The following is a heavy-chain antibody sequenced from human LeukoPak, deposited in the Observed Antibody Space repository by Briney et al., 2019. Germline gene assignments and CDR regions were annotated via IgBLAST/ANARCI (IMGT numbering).Heavy chain of an antibody. D-gene: IGHD3-22*01. CDR2: IDYSGST. J-gene: IGHJ2*01. CDR3: ARDADSSGYYPGYLDL. CDR1: GASISTYY. V-gene: IGHV4-59*01. Sequence: PSETLSLTCTVSGASISTYYWSWIRQPPGKGLEWIGYIDYSGSTNYNPSLKSRVTISVDTSKNQFSQKLSSVTAADTAVYYCARDADSSGYYPGYLDLWGRGTLVTVSS.